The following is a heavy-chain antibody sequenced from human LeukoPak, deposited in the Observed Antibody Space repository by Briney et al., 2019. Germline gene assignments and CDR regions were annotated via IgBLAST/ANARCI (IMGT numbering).Heavy chain of an antibody. CDR1: GYSISSGYY. J-gene: IGHJ5*02. V-gene: IGHV4-38-2*01. Sequence: SETLSLTCAVSGYSISSGYYWGWIRQPPGKGLEWIGSICHSGSTYYNPSLKSRVTISVDTSKNQFSLKLSSVTAADTAVYYCARHIPTIVVVPAARFDPWGQGTLVTVSS. CDR3: ARHIPTIVVVPAARFDP. D-gene: IGHD2-2*01. CDR2: ICHSGST.